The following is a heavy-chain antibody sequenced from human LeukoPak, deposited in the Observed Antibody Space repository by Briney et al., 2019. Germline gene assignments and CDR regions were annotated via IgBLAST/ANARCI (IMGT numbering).Heavy chain of an antibody. CDR3: ARSNWNDYYYYGMDV. J-gene: IGHJ6*02. D-gene: IGHD1-20*01. V-gene: IGHV4-34*01. CDR1: GGSFSGYY. Sequence: SETLSLTCAVYGGSFSGYYCSWIRQPPGKGLEWIGEINHSGSTNYNPSLKSRVTISADTSKNQFSLKLSSVTAADTAVYYCARSNWNDYYYYGMDVWGQGTTVTVSS. CDR2: INHSGST.